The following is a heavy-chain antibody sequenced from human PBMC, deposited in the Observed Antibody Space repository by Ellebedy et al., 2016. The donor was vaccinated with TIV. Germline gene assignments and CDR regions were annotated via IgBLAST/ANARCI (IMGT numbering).Heavy chain of an antibody. D-gene: IGHD6-13*01. CDR3: ARATGYSSSWYGANYYYGMDV. Sequence: GESLKISXIGSGFSFGDYAMSWFRQAPGKGLEWVAVISYDGSNKYYADSVKGRFTISRDNSKNTLYLQMNSLRAEDTAVYYCARATGYSSSWYGANYYYGMDVWGQGTTVTVSS. CDR2: ISYDGSNK. J-gene: IGHJ6*02. CDR1: GFSFGDYA. V-gene: IGHV3-30-3*01.